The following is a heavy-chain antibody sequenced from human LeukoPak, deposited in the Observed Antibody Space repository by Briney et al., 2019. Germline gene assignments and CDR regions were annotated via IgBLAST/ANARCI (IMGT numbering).Heavy chain of an antibody. D-gene: IGHD3-10*01. J-gene: IGHJ4*02. V-gene: IGHV3-53*01. Sequence: GESLKISCAASGFIVSSNYMSWVRQAPGKGLEWVSVIYSGGSTYYADSVKGRFTISRDNSKNTLYLQMNSLRAEDTAMYYCARDLASSGGYWGQGTLVTVSS. CDR3: ARDLASSGGY. CDR1: GFIVSSNY. CDR2: IYSGGST.